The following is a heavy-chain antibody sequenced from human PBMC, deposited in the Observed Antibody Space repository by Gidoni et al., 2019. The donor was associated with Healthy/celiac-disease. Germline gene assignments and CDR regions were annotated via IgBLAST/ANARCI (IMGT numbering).Heavy chain of an antibody. CDR3: ARDYPIAAAGTYYYDYGMDV. CDR2: INAGNGNT. V-gene: IGHV1-3*01. J-gene: IGHJ6*02. Sequence: QVQLVQSGAEVKKPGASVKVSCKASGYTFTSYAMHWVRQAPGQRLEWMGWINAGNGNTKYSQKFQGRVTITRDTSASTAYMELSSLRSEDTAVYYCARDYPIAAAGTYYYDYGMDVWGQGTTVTVSS. D-gene: IGHD6-13*01. CDR1: GYTFTSYA.